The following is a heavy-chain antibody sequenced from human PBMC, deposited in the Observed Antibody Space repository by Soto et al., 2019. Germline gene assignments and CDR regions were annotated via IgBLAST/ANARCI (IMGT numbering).Heavy chain of an antibody. D-gene: IGHD6-19*01. V-gene: IGHV1-18*01. J-gene: IGHJ4*02. CDR3: ARDLDRQWLGHFDY. CDR2: ISAYNGNT. Sequence: GQGLEWMGWISAYNGNTNYAQKLQGRVTMTTDTSTSTAYMELRSLRSDDTAVYYCARDLDRQWLGHFDYSGQRTLVTVSS.